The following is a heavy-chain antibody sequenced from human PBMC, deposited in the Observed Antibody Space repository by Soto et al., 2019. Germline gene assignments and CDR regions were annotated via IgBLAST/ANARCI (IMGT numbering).Heavy chain of an antibody. CDR1: GFTFSNYA. CDR2: ISGSGSST. Sequence: PGGSLRLSCAASGFTFSNYAMSWVRQAPGKGLEWVSAISGSGSSTYYANSVKGRFTISRDNSKNTLYLQMNSLRAEDTALYYCAKDPFTAFDIWGQGTMVTVS. J-gene: IGHJ3*02. CDR3: AKDPFTAFDI. V-gene: IGHV3-23*01.